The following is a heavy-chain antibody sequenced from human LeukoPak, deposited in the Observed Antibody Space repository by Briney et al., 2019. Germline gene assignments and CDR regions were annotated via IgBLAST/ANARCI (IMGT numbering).Heavy chain of an antibody. Sequence: PSQTLSLTCAVSGGSINSDNYSWSWIRQPPGKGLEWIGYIYHSGSTYYNPSLKSRVTISVDTSKNQFSLKLSSVTAADTAVYYCARGIAALYNWFDPWGQGTLVTVSS. V-gene: IGHV4-30-2*01. J-gene: IGHJ5*02. CDR2: IYHSGST. D-gene: IGHD6-13*01. CDR3: ARGIAALYNWFDP. CDR1: GGSINSDNYS.